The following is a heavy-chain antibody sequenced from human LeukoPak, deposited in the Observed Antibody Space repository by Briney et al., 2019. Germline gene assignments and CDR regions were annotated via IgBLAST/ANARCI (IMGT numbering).Heavy chain of an antibody. CDR1: GFTFSSYW. J-gene: IGHJ5*02. D-gene: IGHD4-17*01. CDR3: ARDYGDYGAPTHMYNWFDP. V-gene: IGHV3-7*01. Sequence: GGSLRLSCAASGFTFSSYWMSWVRQAPGKGLEWVANIKQDGSEKYYVDSVKGRFTTSRDNAKNSLYLQMNSLRAEDTAVYYCARDYGDYGAPTHMYNWFDPWGQGTLVTVSS. CDR2: IKQDGSEK.